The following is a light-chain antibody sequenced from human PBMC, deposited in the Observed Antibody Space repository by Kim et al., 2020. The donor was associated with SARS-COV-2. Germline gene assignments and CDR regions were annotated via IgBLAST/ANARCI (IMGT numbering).Light chain of an antibody. CDR3: QQSHTAPLLT. V-gene: IGKV1-39*01. CDR2: AAS. Sequence: DIQMTQSPSSLSASVGDRVTITCRASQSISNYLNWYQQKPGKAAKLLIYAASSLQSGAPSRFSGSGSGTDFTLTISSLQPEDFATYYCQQSHTAPLLTFGGGTKLEI. CDR1: QSISNY. J-gene: IGKJ4*01.